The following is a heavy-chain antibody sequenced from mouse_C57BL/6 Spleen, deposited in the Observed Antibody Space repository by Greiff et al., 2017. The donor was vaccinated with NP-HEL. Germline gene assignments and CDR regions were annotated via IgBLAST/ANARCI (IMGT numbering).Heavy chain of an antibody. Sequence: VQLKESGGGLVKPGGSLKLSCAASGFTFSDYGMHWVRQAPEQGLEWVAYISSGSSDIYSAETVKGRFTISRDNATNTLYLQMTSLMTEDTAMYYWAKGSYDGYYRGYAMDYWGKGTSVTVSS. CDR3: AKGSYDGYYRGYAMDY. V-gene: IGHV5-17*01. CDR2: ISSGSSDI. D-gene: IGHD2-3*01. CDR1: GFTFSDYG. J-gene: IGHJ4*01.